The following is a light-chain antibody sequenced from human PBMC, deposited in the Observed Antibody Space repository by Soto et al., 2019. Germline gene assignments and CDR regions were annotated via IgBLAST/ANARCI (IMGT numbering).Light chain of an antibody. CDR2: DVT. CDR1: SSDVGGYNY. Sequence: QSALTQPRSVSGSPGQSVAISCTGTSSDVGGYNYVSWYQQHPGKAPKPMIYDVTQRPSGVPDRFSGSKSGNTASLTISGLQYEDEADYYCCSYAGSYVVFGGGTKVTVL. V-gene: IGLV2-11*01. J-gene: IGLJ2*01. CDR3: CSYAGSYVV.